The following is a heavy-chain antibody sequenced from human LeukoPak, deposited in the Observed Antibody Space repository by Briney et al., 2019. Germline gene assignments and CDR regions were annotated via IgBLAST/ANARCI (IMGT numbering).Heavy chain of an antibody. CDR2: IYYSGST. CDR3: ARGYSSSWPFDY. CDR1: GGSISSYY. D-gene: IGHD6-13*01. V-gene: IGHV4-59*08. J-gene: IGHJ4*02. Sequence: SETLSLTCTVSGGSISSYYWSWIRQPPGKGLEWIGYIYYSGSTNYNPSLKSRVTISVDTPKNQFSLKLSSVTAADTAVYYCARGYSSSWPFDYWGQGTLVTVSS.